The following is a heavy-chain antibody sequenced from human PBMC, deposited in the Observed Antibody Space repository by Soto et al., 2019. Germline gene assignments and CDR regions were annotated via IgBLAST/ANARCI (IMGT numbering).Heavy chain of an antibody. CDR2: ISGSGGST. Sequence: GGSLSLSCAASGFTFSSYAMSWVRQAPGKGLEWVAAISGSGGSTYYADSVKGRFTISRDNSKNTLYLQMNSLRAEDTAVYYCATWRGLSLPDYWGQGTLVTVSS. D-gene: IGHD3-16*02. CDR1: GFTFSSYA. J-gene: IGHJ4*02. V-gene: IGHV3-23*01. CDR3: ATWRGLSLPDY.